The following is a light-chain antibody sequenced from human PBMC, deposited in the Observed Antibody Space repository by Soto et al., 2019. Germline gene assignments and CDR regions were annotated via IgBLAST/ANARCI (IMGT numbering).Light chain of an antibody. V-gene: IGKV1-12*01. CDR3: QQTNTFLPLT. J-gene: IGKJ4*01. Sequence: DIQMTQSPPSVSASVGARVTITCRASQGFSNWLAWYQQQPGKAPKLLIYGASSLQSGVPSRFSGGGSGTHFTLIISSLQPEDFATYYCQQTNTFLPLTFGGGTKVEI. CDR2: GAS. CDR1: QGFSNW.